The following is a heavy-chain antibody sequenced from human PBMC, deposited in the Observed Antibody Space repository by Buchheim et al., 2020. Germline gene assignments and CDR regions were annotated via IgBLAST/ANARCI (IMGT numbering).Heavy chain of an antibody. D-gene: IGHD2-2*01. CDR3: ARNRFGNCTSASCSYYGGMDV. Sequence: EVLLLESGGGLVQPGGSLRLSCAASGFTFSNYGMSWVRQAPGKGLQWVSDISGSGSGTHYADSVSGLFTISRDNSKNPLYLQMNSLRAEDTAVYYCARNRFGNCTSASCSYYGGMDVWGQGTT. CDR2: ISGSGSGT. CDR1: GFTFSNYG. J-gene: IGHJ6*02. V-gene: IGHV3-23*01.